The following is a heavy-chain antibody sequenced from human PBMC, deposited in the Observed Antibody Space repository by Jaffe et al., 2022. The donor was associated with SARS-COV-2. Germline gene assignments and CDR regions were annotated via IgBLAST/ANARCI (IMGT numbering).Heavy chain of an antibody. J-gene: IGHJ6*02. D-gene: IGHD2-2*01. CDR2: IWYDGSNK. CDR3: ARVGNLYCSSTSCPYGMDV. Sequence: QVQLVESGGGVVQPGRSLRLSCAASGFTFSSYGMHWVRQAPGKGLEWVAVIWYDGSNKYYADSVKGRFTISRDNSKNTLYLQMNSLRAEDTAVYYCARVGNLYCSSTSCPYGMDVWGQGTTVTVSS. V-gene: IGHV3-33*01. CDR1: GFTFSSYG.